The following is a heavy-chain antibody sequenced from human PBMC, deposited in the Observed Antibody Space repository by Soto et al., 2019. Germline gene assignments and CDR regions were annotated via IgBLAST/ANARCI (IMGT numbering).Heavy chain of an antibody. CDR3: ARSQYSYAMYYFDY. V-gene: IGHV4-61*08. J-gene: IGHJ4*02. Sequence: PSETLSLTCTVSGASVKTGGYYWTWIRQSPGKGLEWMGYIFYLSTTNYNPSLTSRITMSLDTSKNQFSLKLSSVTAADTAVYSCARSQYSYAMYYFDYWGQGTLVTVSS. D-gene: IGHD5-18*01. CDR1: GASVKTGGYY. CDR2: IFYLSTT.